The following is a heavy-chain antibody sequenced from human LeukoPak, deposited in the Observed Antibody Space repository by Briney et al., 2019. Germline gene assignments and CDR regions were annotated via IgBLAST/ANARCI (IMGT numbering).Heavy chain of an antibody. J-gene: IGHJ6*03. V-gene: IGHV4-59*01. Sequence: SETLSLTCAVYGGSFSGYYWSWIRQPPGKGLEWIGYIYYSGSTNYNPSLKSRVTISVDTSKNQFSLKLSSVTAADTAVYYCARARLDYTYYYYYMDVWGKGTTVTVSS. CDR3: ARARLDYTYYYYYMDV. CDR1: GGSFSGYY. D-gene: IGHD4-11*01. CDR2: IYYSGST.